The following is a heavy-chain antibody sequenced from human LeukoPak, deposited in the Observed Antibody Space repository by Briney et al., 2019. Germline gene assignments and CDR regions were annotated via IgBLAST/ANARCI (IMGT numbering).Heavy chain of an antibody. J-gene: IGHJ4*02. D-gene: IGHD6-13*01. CDR1: GFTFSRYA. CDR2: ISGSGGNT. V-gene: IGHV3-23*01. CDR3: AKGDAGYSSSWPPYDY. Sequence: GGSLRLSCAASGFTFSRYAMSWVRQAPGKGLEWVSGISGSGGNTYYADSVKGRFTISRDNSKNTLYLQMNSLRVEDTAVYYCAKGDAGYSSSWPPYDYWGQGTLVTVSS.